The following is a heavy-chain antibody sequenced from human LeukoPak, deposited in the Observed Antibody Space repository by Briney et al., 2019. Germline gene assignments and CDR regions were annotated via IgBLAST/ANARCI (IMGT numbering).Heavy chain of an antibody. D-gene: IGHD5-12*01. Sequence: SETLSLTCTVSGGSISSGGYYWSWIRQHPGKGLEWIGSIYYSGSTYYNPSLKSRVTISVDTSKNQFSLKLSSVTAADTAVYYCARHPITKRNAFDIWGQGTMVTVSS. J-gene: IGHJ3*02. CDR2: IYYSGST. V-gene: IGHV4-39*01. CDR3: ARHPITKRNAFDI. CDR1: GGSISSGGYY.